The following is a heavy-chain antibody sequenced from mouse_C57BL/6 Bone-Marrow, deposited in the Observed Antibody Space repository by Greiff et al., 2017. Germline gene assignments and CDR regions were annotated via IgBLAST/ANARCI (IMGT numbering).Heavy chain of an antibody. D-gene: IGHD3-2*02. V-gene: IGHV1-19*01. CDR2: INPYNGGT. Sequence: EVQLQQPGPVLVRPGASVKMSCKASGYTFTDYYMNWVKQSHGKSLEWIGVINPYNGGTRYNLKFKGKATLTVDKSSSTAYMVLNSLTSEDSAVYYCARDSSGYVWFAYWGQGTLVTVSA. J-gene: IGHJ3*01. CDR1: GYTFTDYY. CDR3: ARDSSGYVWFAY.